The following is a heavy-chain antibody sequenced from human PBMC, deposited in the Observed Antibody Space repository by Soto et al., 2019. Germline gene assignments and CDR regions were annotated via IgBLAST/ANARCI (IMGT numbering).Heavy chain of an antibody. J-gene: IGHJ4*02. CDR2: IYYSCKT. CDR1: GASITSTTYF. Sequence: SETLSLTCTLSGASITSTTYFWAWIRNPPGKGLEWVGSIYYSCKTHYNPSLKSRVTISVDRSKNQVSLQMSSVTAADTAVYYRAKNLPRTGRFEYWGQGSLVTV. V-gene: IGHV4-39*01. CDR3: AKNLPRTGRFEY.